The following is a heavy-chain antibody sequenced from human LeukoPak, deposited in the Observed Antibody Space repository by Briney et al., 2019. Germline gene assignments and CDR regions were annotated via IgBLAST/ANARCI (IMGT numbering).Heavy chain of an antibody. J-gene: IGHJ3*02. CDR2: ISSSSSYI. CDR1: VFTFSSYS. Sequence: GGSLRLSCAASVFTFSSYSMNWVRQAPGKGLEWVSSISSSSSYIYYADSVKGRFTISRDNAKNSLYLQMNSLRAEDTAVYYCAREGGELPADDAFDIWGQGTMVTVSS. D-gene: IGHD1-26*01. CDR3: AREGGELPADDAFDI. V-gene: IGHV3-21*01.